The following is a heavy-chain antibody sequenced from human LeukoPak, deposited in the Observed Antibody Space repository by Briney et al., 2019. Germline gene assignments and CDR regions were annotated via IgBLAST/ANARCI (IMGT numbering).Heavy chain of an antibody. CDR2: IYYSGST. D-gene: IGHD6-13*01. CDR3: ARDPRYSSSWKYYYYYYYMDV. V-gene: IGHV4-4*08. J-gene: IGHJ6*03. CDR1: GDSISGFH. Sequence: PSETLSLTCTVSGDSISGFHWSWIRQPPGKGLEWIGYIYYSGSTNYKPSLKSRVTISVDTSKNQFSLNLNSVTAADTAVYYCARDPRYSSSWKYYYYYYYMDVWGKGTTVTVSS.